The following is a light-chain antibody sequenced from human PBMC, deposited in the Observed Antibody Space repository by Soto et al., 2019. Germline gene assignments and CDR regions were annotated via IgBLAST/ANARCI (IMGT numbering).Light chain of an antibody. V-gene: IGLV1-51*01. CDR2: DNN. J-gene: IGLJ2*01. CDR1: SSNIGNNY. Sequence: QAVVTQPPSVSAAPGQKVTISCSGSSSNIGNNYVSWYQQLPGTAPKLLIYDNNKRPSGIPDRFSGSKSGTSATLGITGLQTGDEADYYCGTWDSSLSAFHVVFGGGTQLTVL. CDR3: GTWDSSLSAFHVV.